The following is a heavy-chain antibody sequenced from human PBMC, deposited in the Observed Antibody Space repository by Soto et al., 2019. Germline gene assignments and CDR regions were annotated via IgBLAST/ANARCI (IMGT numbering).Heavy chain of an antibody. CDR3: AKGGYEGFSYFDY. D-gene: IGHD3-16*01. CDR2: ISYDGSNK. Sequence: GGSLRLSCAASGFTFSSYGMHWVRQAPGKGLEWVAVISYDGSNKYYADSVKGRFTISRDNSKNTLYLQMNSLRAEDTAVYYCAKGGYEGFSYFDYWGKGTLVTVSS. V-gene: IGHV3-30*18. CDR1: GFTFSSYG. J-gene: IGHJ4*02.